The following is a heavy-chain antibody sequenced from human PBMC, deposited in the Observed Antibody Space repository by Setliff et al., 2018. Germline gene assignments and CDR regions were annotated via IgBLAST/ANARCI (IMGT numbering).Heavy chain of an antibody. CDR1: GGFIRSYY. CDR3: ARDPPYCSSTSCRGAFDI. J-gene: IGHJ3*02. V-gene: IGHV4-4*08. CDR2: IYTSGRT. D-gene: IGHD2-2*01. Sequence: TSETLSLTCTVSGGFIRSYYWSWIRQPPGKGLEWIGYIYTSGRTNYNPSLKSRVTISVDTSKNQFTLKVSSVTAADTAVYYCARDPPYCSSTSCRGAFDIWGQGTMVTVSS.